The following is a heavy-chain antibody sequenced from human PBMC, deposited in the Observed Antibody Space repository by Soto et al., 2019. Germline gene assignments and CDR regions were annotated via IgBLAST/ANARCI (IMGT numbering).Heavy chain of an antibody. CDR1: GYTFTSYA. CDR3: ARSIVVVTALDY. V-gene: IGHV1-3*05. D-gene: IGHD2-21*02. CDR2: INAGNGNT. Sequence: QVQLVHSGAEEKKPGASVKVSCKTSGYTFTSYAMHWVRQAPGQRLEWMGWINAGNGNTKYSQKFQGRVTITRDTSASTAYMELSSLRSEDTAVYYCARSIVVVTALDYWGQGTLVTVSS. J-gene: IGHJ4*02.